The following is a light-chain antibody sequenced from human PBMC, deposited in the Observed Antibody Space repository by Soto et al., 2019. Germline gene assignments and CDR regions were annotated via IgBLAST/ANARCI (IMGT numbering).Light chain of an antibody. CDR1: QGITSW. CDR2: AAS. V-gene: IGKV1-12*01. Sequence: DIQMTQSPSSVSASVGDRVTISCRASQGITSWLAWYQQKPGKAPKLLIYAASTLQSGVPSRFSGSGSGTDFTLTISNLQAEDFATYYRQQATSFPRTFGQGTKVEIK. CDR3: QQATSFPRT. J-gene: IGKJ1*01.